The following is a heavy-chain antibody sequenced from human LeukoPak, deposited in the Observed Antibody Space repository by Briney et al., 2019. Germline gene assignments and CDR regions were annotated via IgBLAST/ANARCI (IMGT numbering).Heavy chain of an antibody. Sequence: PSETLSLTCTVFGGSMNINNYYWAWIRQPPGKGLEWIGSIYYTGTTYYNPSLNYRVTISVDTSKNQFSLRLTSVTAADTAVYYCASNLYGSGNYFAYWGQGTLVTVSS. CDR2: IYYTGTT. CDR3: ASNLYGSGNYFAY. J-gene: IGHJ4*02. CDR1: GGSMNINNYY. V-gene: IGHV4-39*01. D-gene: IGHD3-10*01.